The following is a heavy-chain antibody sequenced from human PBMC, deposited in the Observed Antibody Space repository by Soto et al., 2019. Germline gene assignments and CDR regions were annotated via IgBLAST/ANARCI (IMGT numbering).Heavy chain of an antibody. CDR3: ARQTYYYDSSGYCY. J-gene: IGHJ4*01. Sequence: GGALKISRKGSGYRFTSFWISWGRQMPGEGLGWMGRIDPSDSYNNYRPSFQGHVTISADKSISTAYLQWISLKASDTYMYYCARQTYYYDSSGYCYWGQGTLVTVSS. CDR2: IDPSDSYN. CDR1: GYRFTSFW. D-gene: IGHD3-22*01. V-gene: IGHV5-10-1*01.